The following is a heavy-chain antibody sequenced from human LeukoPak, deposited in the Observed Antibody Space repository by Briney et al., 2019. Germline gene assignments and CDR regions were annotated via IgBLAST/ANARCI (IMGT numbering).Heavy chain of an antibody. V-gene: IGHV3-48*03. CDR1: GFTFSSFE. D-gene: IGHD3-10*01. J-gene: IGHJ4*02. CDR2: IDRSGTTR. Sequence: GSLRLSCAAPGFTFSSFEMNWVRQAPGKGLEWISFIDRSGTTRYYADAVKGRFTISRDNAKNSLHLQMNSLRVEDTAVYYCAKKGSYFDNWGQGTLVTVSS. CDR3: AKKGSYFDN.